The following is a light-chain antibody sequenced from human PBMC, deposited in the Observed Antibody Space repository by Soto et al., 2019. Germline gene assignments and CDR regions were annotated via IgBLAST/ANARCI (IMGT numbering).Light chain of an antibody. V-gene: IGKV3-11*01. CDR1: QSVSSY. CDR2: DAS. CDR3: QQHNTWPIT. Sequence: TVLTQSPATLSLSAWERATLSCRASQSVSSYLAWYQQKPGQAPRLLIYDASNRATGIPARFSGSGSGTDFTLTISSLEPEDFAVYSCQQHNTWPITFGQGTRLEIK. J-gene: IGKJ5*01.